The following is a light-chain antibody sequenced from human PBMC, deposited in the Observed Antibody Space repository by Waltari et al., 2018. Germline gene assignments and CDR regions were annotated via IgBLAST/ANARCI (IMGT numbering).Light chain of an antibody. V-gene: IGKV3-20*01. CDR3: QQYGSSYT. CDR2: DAS. J-gene: IGKJ3*01. Sequence: DIVLTQSPGTLSLSPGERATISCRASQSVSSNYLAWYQQKPGQAPRLLIYDASSRATGIPDRFSGSGSGTDFTLTISRLEPEDFAVYFCQQYGSSYTFGPGTKVHIK. CDR1: QSVSSNY.